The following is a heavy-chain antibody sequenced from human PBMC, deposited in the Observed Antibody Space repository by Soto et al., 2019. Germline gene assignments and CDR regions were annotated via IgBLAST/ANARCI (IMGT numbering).Heavy chain of an antibody. CDR2: ISGSGIST. Sequence: EAQLLESGGGLVQPGGSLRLSCAASGFTFSTYPMSWVCQAPGKGLEWVSGISGSGISTYYTDCVKGRFTISRDNSKNTVLLQMNSLRDEDTAVYYCVKPPVITASYYYYDMDVWGQGTTVTVSS. CDR1: GFTFSTYP. D-gene: IGHD4-4*01. V-gene: IGHV3-23*01. CDR3: VKPPVITASYYYYDMDV. J-gene: IGHJ6*02.